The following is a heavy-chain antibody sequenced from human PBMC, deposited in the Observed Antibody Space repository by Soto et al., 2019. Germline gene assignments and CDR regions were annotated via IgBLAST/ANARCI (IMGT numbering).Heavy chain of an antibody. Sequence: QVQLVQSGAEVKKPGSSVKGSCKASGGIFSTYAISWLRQAPGQGLEWMGGIIPLFGTPNYAQRFQGRVTITADESTSTAYMELSRLRSEDTAVYYCVRDRDDYGSGNYYNRIDFWGQGTLVTVSS. J-gene: IGHJ4*02. V-gene: IGHV1-69*01. D-gene: IGHD3-10*01. CDR2: IIPLFGTP. CDR1: GGIFSTYA. CDR3: VRDRDDYGSGNYYNRIDF.